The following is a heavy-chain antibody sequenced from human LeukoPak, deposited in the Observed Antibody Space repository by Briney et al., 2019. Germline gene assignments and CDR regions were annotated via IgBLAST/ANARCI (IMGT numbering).Heavy chain of an antibody. J-gene: IGHJ6*03. D-gene: IGHD6-19*01. CDR1: GFTFSSYS. CDR3: ARGGRQWLASRNYYYYMDV. CDR2: ISSSSYI. V-gene: IGHV3-21*01. Sequence: GGSLRLSCAASGFTFSSYSMNWVRQAPGKGLEWVSSISSSSYIYYADSVKGRFTISRDNAKNSLYLQMSSLRAEDTAVYYCARGGRQWLASRNYYYYMDVWGKGTTVTVSS.